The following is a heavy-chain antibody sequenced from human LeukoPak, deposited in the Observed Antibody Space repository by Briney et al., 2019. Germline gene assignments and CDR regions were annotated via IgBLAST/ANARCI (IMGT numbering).Heavy chain of an antibody. Sequence: GGSLRLSCAASGFTFSSYSMNWVRQAPGKGLEWVSSISSSSSYIYYADSVKGRCTISRDNAKNSLYLQMNSLRAEDTAVYYCARENDFWSGYYLDYWGQGTLVTVSS. J-gene: IGHJ4*02. CDR3: ARENDFWSGYYLDY. D-gene: IGHD3-3*01. CDR2: ISSSSSYI. CDR1: GFTFSSYS. V-gene: IGHV3-21*01.